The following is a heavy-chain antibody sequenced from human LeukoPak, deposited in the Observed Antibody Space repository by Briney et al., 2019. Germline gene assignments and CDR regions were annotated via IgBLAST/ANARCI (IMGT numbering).Heavy chain of an antibody. J-gene: IGHJ6*02. CDR3: ARGRYQLLLDYYYYYGMDV. D-gene: IGHD2-2*01. CDR2: INAGNGNT. CDR1: GYTFTTYT. V-gene: IGHV1-3*01. Sequence: GASVKVSCKASGYTFTTYTIHWVRQAPGQRLEWMGWINAGNGNTKYSQHFQGRVTITRDTSASTAYMELSSLRSEDTAVYYCARGRYQLLLDYYYYYGMDVWGQGTTVTVSS.